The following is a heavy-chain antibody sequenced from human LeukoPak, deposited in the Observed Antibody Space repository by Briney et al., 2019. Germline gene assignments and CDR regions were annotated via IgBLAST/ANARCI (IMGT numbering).Heavy chain of an antibody. CDR1: GYTFTSYG. J-gene: IGHJ5*02. Sequence: ASVKVSCKASGYTFTSYGISWVRQAPGQGLEWMGWISAYNGNTNYAQKLQGRVTMTTDTSTSTAYMELRSLRSDDTAVYYCARAAYSIAVAGRNWFDPWGQGTLVTVSS. CDR3: ARAAYSIAVAGRNWFDP. CDR2: ISAYNGNT. V-gene: IGHV1-18*01. D-gene: IGHD6-19*01.